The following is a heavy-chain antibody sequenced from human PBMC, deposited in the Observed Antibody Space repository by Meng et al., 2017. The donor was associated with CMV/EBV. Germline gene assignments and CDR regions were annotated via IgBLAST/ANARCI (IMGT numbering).Heavy chain of an antibody. CDR1: GGSTSSSSYY. D-gene: IGHD2-2*01. V-gene: IGHV4-39*01. CDR2: IYYSGST. CDR3: ARHGRVVPAAYNWFDP. Sequence: GSLRLSCTVPGGSTSSSSYYWGCIRQPPGKGLEWIGSIYYSGSTYYNPSLKSRVTISVDTSKNQFSLKLSSVTAADTAVYYCARHGRVVPAAYNWFDPWGQGTLVTVSS. J-gene: IGHJ5*02.